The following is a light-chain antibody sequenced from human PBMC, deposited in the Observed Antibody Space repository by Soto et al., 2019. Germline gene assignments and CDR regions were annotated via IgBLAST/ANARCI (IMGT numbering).Light chain of an antibody. CDR1: QGISSA. CDR3: QQFNSWLFT. V-gene: IGKV1-13*02. J-gene: IGKJ3*01. Sequence: AIQLTQSPSSLSASVGDRVTITCRASQGISSALAWYQQKPGKAPKLLIYDASSLESGVPSRFSGSGSGTDFTLTISSLQPEDFATYYCQQFNSWLFTFGPGTKMDIK. CDR2: DAS.